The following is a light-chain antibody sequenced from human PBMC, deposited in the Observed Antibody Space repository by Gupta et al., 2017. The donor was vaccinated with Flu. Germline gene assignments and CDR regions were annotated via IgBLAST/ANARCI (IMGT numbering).Light chain of an antibody. Sequence: PSSLSVYVGDTLTITGRSSRNIDSYLNWFQQTPGIAPKLLVYAASGLQRGAPSRFSGRGSGTEFTLTIIGLQPEDFVTYYCQQSYSVPYTFGQGTTL. J-gene: IGKJ2*01. CDR3: QQSYSVPYT. CDR2: AAS. V-gene: IGKV1-39*01. CDR1: RNIDSY.